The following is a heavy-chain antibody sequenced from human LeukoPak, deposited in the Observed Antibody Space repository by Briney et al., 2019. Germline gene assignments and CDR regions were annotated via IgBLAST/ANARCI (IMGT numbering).Heavy chain of an antibody. CDR3: AREVTTGTFNN. Sequence: GASVKVSCRASGYNIRVNYMHWVRQAPGQGLEWMGRINPIGGDTNYVQNFQGRVTMTRDTSISAAHMELSRLRSDDTAVYYCAREVTTGTFNNWGQGTLVTVSS. J-gene: IGHJ4*02. CDR2: INPIGGDT. CDR1: GYNIRVNY. V-gene: IGHV1-2*06. D-gene: IGHD1-1*01.